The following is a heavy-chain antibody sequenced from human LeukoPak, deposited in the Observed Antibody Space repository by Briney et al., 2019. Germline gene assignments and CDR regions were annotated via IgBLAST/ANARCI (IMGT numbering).Heavy chain of an antibody. CDR1: GFTFSSYG. J-gene: IGHJ4*02. CDR2: INQDGSEK. CDR3: ARDSKSPV. Sequence: GGSLRLSCAASGFTFSSYGMHWVRQAPGKGLEWVAHINQDGSEKYYVDSVKGRFTISRDNAKNSLYLQMNSLRVEDTAVYYCARDSKSPVWGQGTVVTVSS. D-gene: IGHD2-2*01. V-gene: IGHV3-7*01.